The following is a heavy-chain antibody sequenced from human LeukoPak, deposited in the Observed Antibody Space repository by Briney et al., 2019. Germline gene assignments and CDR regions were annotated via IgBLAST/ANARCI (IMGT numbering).Heavy chain of an antibody. CDR1: GDSISSYY. CDR3: ARAAMGTNWFDP. CDR2: IYYSGST. V-gene: IGHV4-59*08. D-gene: IGHD5-18*01. Sequence: SETLSLTCTVSGDSISSYYWSWIRQPPGKGLEWIGYIYYSGSTNYNPSLKSRVTISVDTSKNQFSLKLSSVTAADTAVYYCARAAMGTNWFDPWGQGTLATVSS. J-gene: IGHJ5*02.